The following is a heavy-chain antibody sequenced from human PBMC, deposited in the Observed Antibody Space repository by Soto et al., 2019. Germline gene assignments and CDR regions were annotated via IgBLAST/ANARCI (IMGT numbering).Heavy chain of an antibody. CDR1: GFTFSSYW. CDR2: IKQDGSEE. V-gene: IGHV3-7*01. J-gene: IGHJ6*02. CDR3: ARIAASGRGWDV. D-gene: IGHD6-13*01. Sequence: EVQLVESGGGLVQPGGSLRLSCVDSGFTFSSYWMSWVRQAPVKGLEWVGNIKQDGSEENYVDSVKGRFTISRDNAKNSMYLQMNSLRVEDTDLYYCARIAASGRGWDVWGQGTTVVVSS.